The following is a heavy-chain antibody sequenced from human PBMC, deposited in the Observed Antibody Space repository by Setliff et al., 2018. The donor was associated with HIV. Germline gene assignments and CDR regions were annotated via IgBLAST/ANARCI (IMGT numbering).Heavy chain of an antibody. J-gene: IGHJ4*02. Sequence: PSETLSLTCAVYGGSFSGYYWSWIRQPPGKGLEWIGEVTHSGRTNYNPSLESRVTTSVDTSKKQFSLRLASVTAADTAVYYCARGVRDNSGWSSYYFDCWGQGTLVTVSS. CDR2: VTHSGRT. V-gene: IGHV4-34*01. CDR3: ARGVRDNSGWSSYYFDC. CDR1: GGSFSGYY. D-gene: IGHD6-19*01.